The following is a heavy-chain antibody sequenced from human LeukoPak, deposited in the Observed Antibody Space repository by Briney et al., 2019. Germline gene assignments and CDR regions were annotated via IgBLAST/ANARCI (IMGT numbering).Heavy chain of an antibody. CDR1: GGSISSTNW. V-gene: IGHV4-4*02. CDR3: AREGGFYRPLDY. D-gene: IGHD3-3*01. CDR2: VHLDGRT. J-gene: IGHJ4*02. Sequence: SETLSLTCGVSGGSISSTNWWTWVRQPPGKGLEWIGEVHLDGRTNYNPSLKSRLTMSVDLSENHVSLKLTSVTAADTAVYYCAREGGFYRPLDYSGQGTLVTVSS.